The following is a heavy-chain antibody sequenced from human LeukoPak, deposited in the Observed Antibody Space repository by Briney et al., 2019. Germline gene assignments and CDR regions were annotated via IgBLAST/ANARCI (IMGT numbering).Heavy chain of an antibody. CDR3: ARGSYYRAWNYMDV. Sequence: SETLSLTCTVSGGSISSYYWSWIRQPPGKGLEWIGYIYYGGSTNYNPSLKSRVTISVDTSKNQFSLKLSSVTAADTAVYYCARGSYYRAWNYMDVWGKGTTVTVSS. D-gene: IGHD1-26*01. CDR2: IYYGGST. V-gene: IGHV4-59*01. J-gene: IGHJ6*03. CDR1: GGSISSYY.